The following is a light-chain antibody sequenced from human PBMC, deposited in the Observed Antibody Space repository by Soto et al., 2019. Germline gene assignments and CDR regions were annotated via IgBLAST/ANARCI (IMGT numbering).Light chain of an antibody. V-gene: IGLV1-47*01. CDR1: SSSIESNY. CDR2: RNN. J-gene: IGLJ2*01. Sequence: QPVLTQPPSASGTPGQRVTISCSGTSSSIESNYVYWYQQLPGTAPRLLIYRNNQRPSGVPDRFSGSKSGTSASLAISALRSEDEADYYWTVWDDSLRGRLFGGGTKVTVL. CDR3: TVWDDSLRGRL.